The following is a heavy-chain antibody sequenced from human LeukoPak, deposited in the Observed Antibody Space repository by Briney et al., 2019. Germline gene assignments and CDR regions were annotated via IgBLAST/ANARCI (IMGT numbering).Heavy chain of an antibody. CDR1: GFTFSSYW. Sequence: GGSLRLSCAVSGFTFSSYWMSWVRQAPGKGLEWVPNIKQDGSEKYYVDSVKGRFTIPRDNAKNSLYLQMNGLRAEDTVVYYWAREGKVGRAFDLWGQGTLVTVSS. D-gene: IGHD1-26*01. V-gene: IGHV3-7*01. CDR2: IKQDGSEK. CDR3: AREGKVGRAFDL. J-gene: IGHJ4*02.